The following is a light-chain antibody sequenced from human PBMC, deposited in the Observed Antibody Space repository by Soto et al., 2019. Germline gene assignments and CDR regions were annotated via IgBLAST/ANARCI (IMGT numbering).Light chain of an antibody. J-gene: IGKJ4*01. V-gene: IGKV1-9*01. Sequence: DIQLTQSPSFLSASVGDRVTITCRASQGISSYLAWYQQKPGKAPNLLISTASILQSGVPSRFSGSGSGTEFTLTISSLQPEDFATYYCQPLNSYLPLTFGGGTKVEIK. CDR2: TAS. CDR3: QPLNSYLPLT. CDR1: QGISSY.